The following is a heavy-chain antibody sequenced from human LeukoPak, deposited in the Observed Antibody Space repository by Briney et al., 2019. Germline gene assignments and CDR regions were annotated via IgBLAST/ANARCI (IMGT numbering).Heavy chain of an antibody. D-gene: IGHD2-15*01. CDR1: GGTFSSYA. Sequence: SVKVSCKASGGTFSSYAISWVRQAPGQGLEWMGRIIPILGIANYAQKFQGRVTITADKSTSTAYMELSSLRSEDTAVYYCARDCSGGSCLGFDPWGQGTLVTVSS. CDR3: ARDCSGGSCLGFDP. J-gene: IGHJ5*02. CDR2: IIPILGIA. V-gene: IGHV1-69*04.